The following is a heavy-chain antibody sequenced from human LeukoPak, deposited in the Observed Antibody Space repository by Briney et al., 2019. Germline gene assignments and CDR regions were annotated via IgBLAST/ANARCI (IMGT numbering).Heavy chain of an antibody. CDR2: IYYSGST. D-gene: IGHD1-7*01. CDR1: GGSISSYY. V-gene: IGHV4-59*08. J-gene: IGHJ6*02. CDR3: ARLRITGTTRYYYGMDV. Sequence: PSETLSLTCTVSGGSISSYYWSWIRQPPGKGLEWIGYIYYSGSTNYNPSLKSRVTISVDTSKNQFSLKLSSVTAADTAVYYCARLRITGTTRYYYGMDVWGQGTTVTVSS.